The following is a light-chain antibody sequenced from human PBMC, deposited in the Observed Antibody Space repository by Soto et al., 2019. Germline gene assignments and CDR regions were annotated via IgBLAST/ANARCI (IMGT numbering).Light chain of an antibody. Sequence: EIVLTQSPATLSLSPVERAALAFMASQSVSSYLGWYQQKPDQAPRLLIYDASNRATGVPARFSGSGSGTDFTLTISSLEPEDFAVYYCQQRSNWPLTFGQGTRLEIK. CDR3: QQRSNWPLT. J-gene: IGKJ5*01. CDR1: QSVSSY. CDR2: DAS. V-gene: IGKV3-11*01.